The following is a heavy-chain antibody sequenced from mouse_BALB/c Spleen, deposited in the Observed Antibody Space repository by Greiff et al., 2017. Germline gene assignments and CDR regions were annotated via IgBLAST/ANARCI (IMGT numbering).Heavy chain of an antibody. D-gene: IGHD2-1*01. CDR2: IWSGGST. CDR3: ARRDGSGNYGGGLYAMDY. J-gene: IGHJ4*01. V-gene: IGHV2-2*02. CDR1: GFSLTSYG. Sequence: VQLKESGPGLVQPSQSLSITCTVSGFSLTSYGVHWVRQSPGKGLEWLGVIWSGGSTDYNAAFISRLSISKDNSKSQVFFKMNSLQANDTAIYYCARRDGSGNYGGGLYAMDYWGQGTSVTVSS.